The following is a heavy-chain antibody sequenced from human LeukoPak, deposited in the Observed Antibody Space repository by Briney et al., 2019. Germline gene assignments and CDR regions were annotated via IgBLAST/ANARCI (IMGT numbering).Heavy chain of an antibody. Sequence: SQTLSLTCTVSGGSISSGVYSWSWIRQPPGKGLEWIGYIYYSGSTNYNPSLKSRVTISVDTSKNQFSLKLSSVTAADTAVYYCAGGYSYGSTYYYMDVWGKGTTVTISS. CDR1: GGSISSGVYS. D-gene: IGHD5-18*01. CDR2: IYYSGST. J-gene: IGHJ6*03. V-gene: IGHV4-61*08. CDR3: AGGYSYGSTYYYMDV.